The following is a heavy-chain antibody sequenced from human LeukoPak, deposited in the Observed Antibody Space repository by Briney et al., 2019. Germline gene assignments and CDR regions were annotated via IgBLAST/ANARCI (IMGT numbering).Heavy chain of an antibody. CDR1: GGTFSSYA. V-gene: IGHV1-69*04. J-gene: IGHJ3*02. CDR3: ARDGGTRTTVVDAFDI. Sequence: GASVKVSCKASGGTFSSYAISWVRQAPGQGLEWMGRIIPILGIANYAQKFQGRVTITADKSTSTAYMELSSLRSEDTAVYYCARDGGTRTTVVDAFDIWGQGTMVTVSS. CDR2: IIPILGIA. D-gene: IGHD4-17*01.